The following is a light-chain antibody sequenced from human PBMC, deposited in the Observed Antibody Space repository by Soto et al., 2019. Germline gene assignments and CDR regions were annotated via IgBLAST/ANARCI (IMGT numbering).Light chain of an antibody. CDR2: GAS. CDR1: QSISSSH. CDR3: MQAIQAPRT. J-gene: IGKJ1*01. V-gene: IGKV3-20*01. Sequence: EIVLTQSPGTLSLSPGERATLSCRASQSISSSHLAWYQQKPGQAPRLLIYGASSRATGVPDRFSGSGSGTDFTLKITGVEAEDVGVYYCMQAIQAPRTFGLGTKVDIK.